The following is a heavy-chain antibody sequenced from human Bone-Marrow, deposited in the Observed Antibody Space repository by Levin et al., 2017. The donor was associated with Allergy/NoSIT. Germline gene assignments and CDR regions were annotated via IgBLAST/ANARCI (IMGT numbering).Heavy chain of an antibody. CDR1: GYTLIELS. V-gene: IGHV1-24*01. CDR3: AAERGAAGGSYMKV. D-gene: IGHD2-15*01. Sequence: GESLKISCKVSGYTLIELSMHWVRQAPGKGLEWMGGIDPEEGETIYAQSLQGRITMTEDTSTDTAYMELSSLRSDDTAVYYCAAERGAAGGSYMKVWGPGTTVTVSS. J-gene: IGHJ6*02. CDR2: IDPEEGET.